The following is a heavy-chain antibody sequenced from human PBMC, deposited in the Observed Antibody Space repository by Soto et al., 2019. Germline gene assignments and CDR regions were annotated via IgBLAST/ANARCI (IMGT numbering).Heavy chain of an antibody. D-gene: IGHD2-2*01. J-gene: IGHJ1*01. CDR2: IYHSGST. V-gene: IGHV4-30-2*01. CDR3: ARGGEYCSDTSCSGFKY. CDR1: GGSIKSGGHS. Sequence: KTSETLSLTCAVSGGSIKSGGHSWSWIRQAPGKGLEWIGYIYHSGSTYYNPSLKSRVTLSVDTSKNHFSLKLSSVTAADTAVYYCARGGEYCSDTSCSGFKYWGPGALVTVSS.